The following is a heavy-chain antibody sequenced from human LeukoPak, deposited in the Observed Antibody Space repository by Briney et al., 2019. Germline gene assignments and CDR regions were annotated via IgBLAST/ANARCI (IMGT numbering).Heavy chain of an antibody. D-gene: IGHD3-9*01. CDR1: GYTFTSYG. J-gene: IGHJ4*02. CDR2: ISAYYGNT. CDR3: ARDSLSRWAPRLVRFDY. V-gene: IGHV1-18*01. Sequence: VASVTVSCKASGYTFTSYGISWGRHAPGQGLEWMGWISAYYGNTNYTQKLQGRVTMTTDTSPSPAYMELRSVKSADTAVYSCARDSLSRWAPRLVRFDYWGQGTLVTVSS.